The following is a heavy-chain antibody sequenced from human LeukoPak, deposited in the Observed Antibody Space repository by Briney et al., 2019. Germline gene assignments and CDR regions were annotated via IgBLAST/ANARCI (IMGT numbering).Heavy chain of an antibody. CDR3: ARGQRGYSSSWYDY. D-gene: IGHD6-13*01. CDR2: IYYSGST. CDR1: GGSISSSSYY. Sequence: PSETLSLTCTVSGGSISSSSYYWGWIRQPPGKGLEWIGSIYYSGSTYYNPSLKSRVTISVDTSKNQFSLKLSSVTAADTAVYYCARGQRGYSSSWYDYWGQGTLVTVSS. J-gene: IGHJ4*02. V-gene: IGHV4-39*01.